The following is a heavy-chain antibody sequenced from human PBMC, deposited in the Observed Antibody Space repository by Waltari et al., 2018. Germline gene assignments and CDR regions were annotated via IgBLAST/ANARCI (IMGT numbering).Heavy chain of an antibody. Sequence: EVQLVESGGGLVKPGGSLRLSCATSGFTFSTYTMNWVRQAPGEGLEWVASISSSSSNRYYADAGKGRFTISRDNAKNSMYMQLNSLRVEDTAIYYCARGVSITETPWFAYWGQGTLVTVSS. CDR1: GFTFSTYT. CDR3: ARGVSITETPWFAY. J-gene: IGHJ4*02. D-gene: IGHD5-12*01. V-gene: IGHV3-21*02. CDR2: ISSSSSNR.